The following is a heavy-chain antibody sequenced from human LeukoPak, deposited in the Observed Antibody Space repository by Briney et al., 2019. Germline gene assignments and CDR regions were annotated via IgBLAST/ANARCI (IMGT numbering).Heavy chain of an antibody. D-gene: IGHD6-19*01. CDR3: ARGNEYSSGWDFDY. CDR2: TYYRSKWYN. V-gene: IGHV6-1*01. CDR1: GDSVSSNSAA. J-gene: IGHJ4*02. Sequence: SQALSLTCAISGDSVSSNSAAWNWIRQSPSRGLEWLGRTYYRSKWYNDYAVSVKSRITINPDTSKNQFSLQLNSVTPEDTAVYYCARGNEYSSGWDFDYWGQGTLVTVSS.